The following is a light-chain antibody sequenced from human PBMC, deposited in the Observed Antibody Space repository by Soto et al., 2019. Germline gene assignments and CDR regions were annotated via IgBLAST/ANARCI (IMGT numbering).Light chain of an antibody. J-gene: IGKJ1*01. CDR3: LQDSKYPRT. CDR1: QDIGTE. Sequence: AIQMTQSPSSLSAYVGDRLTITCRASQDIGTELGWYQQKPGKAPKLLIYGSSILQSGVPSRFSGSGSGTDFTLTISSLQPEDFATYYCLQDSKYPRTFGQGTKVEI. CDR2: GSS. V-gene: IGKV1-6*01.